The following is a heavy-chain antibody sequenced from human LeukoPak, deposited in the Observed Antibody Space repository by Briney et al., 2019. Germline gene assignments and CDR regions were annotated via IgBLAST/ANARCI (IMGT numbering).Heavy chain of an antibody. V-gene: IGHV4-4*07. D-gene: IGHD4-17*01. CDR2: IYTSGST. CDR3: ARDDHGDYPVRSCWFDP. Sequence: SETLSLTCTVSGGSISSYYWSWIRQPAGKGLEWIGRIYTSGSTNYNPSLKSRVTISVDKSKNQFSLKLSSVTAADTAVYYCARDDHGDYPVRSCWFDPWGQGTLVTVSS. CDR1: GGSISSYY. J-gene: IGHJ5*02.